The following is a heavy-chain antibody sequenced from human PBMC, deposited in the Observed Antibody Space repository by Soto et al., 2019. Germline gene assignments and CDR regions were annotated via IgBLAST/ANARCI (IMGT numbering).Heavy chain of an antibody. V-gene: IGHV3-74*01. D-gene: IGHD1-26*01. CDR2: INPDGSST. J-gene: IGHJ4*02. Sequence: GGSLRLACAASGFTFSSYWMHWVRHAPGKGLEWVSRINPDGSSTSYADSVKGRFTISRDNAENTLYVQMSSLRADDTAVYYCTRVLSGRYGAVDSWGQGTPVTVSS. CDR3: TRVLSGRYGAVDS. CDR1: GFTFSSYW.